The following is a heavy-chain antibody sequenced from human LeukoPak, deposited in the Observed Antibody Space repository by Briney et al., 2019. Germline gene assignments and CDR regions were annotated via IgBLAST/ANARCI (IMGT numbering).Heavy chain of an antibody. CDR2: IYQNGRT. D-gene: IGHD5-12*01. J-gene: IGHJ4*02. Sequence: SQTLSLTCTVSGGSMSSYYWSWIRQPPGKGLEWIGYIYQNGRTNYNPSLKSRVTISLDTSKNHFSLNLTSVTAADTAVYFCAREDRNGNSGYAIGDWGQGTLVTVSS. V-gene: IGHV4-59*01. CDR3: AREDRNGNSGYAIGD. CDR1: GGSMSSYY.